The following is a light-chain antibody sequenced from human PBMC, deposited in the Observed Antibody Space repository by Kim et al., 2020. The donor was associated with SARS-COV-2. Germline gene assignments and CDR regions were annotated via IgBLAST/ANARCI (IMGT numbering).Light chain of an antibody. V-gene: IGLV1-44*01. CDR1: SSNIGSNP. CDR2: SNN. J-gene: IGLJ1*01. CDR3: AAWDDSLNGFYV. Sequence: HRVTISCSGRSSNIGSNPVDWYQQLPGTAPKLLIYSNNQRPSGVPDRFSGSKSGTSASLAISGLQSEDEADYYCAAWDDSLNGFYVFGTGTKVTVL.